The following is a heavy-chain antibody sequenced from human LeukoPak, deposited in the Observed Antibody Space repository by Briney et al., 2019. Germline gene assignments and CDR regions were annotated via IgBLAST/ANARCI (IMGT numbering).Heavy chain of an antibody. CDR1: GFTFTNYA. D-gene: IGHD3-10*01. Sequence: GGSLRLSCATSGFTFTNYAMSWVRQAPGKGLQWVSGISGGGGSTYYADSVKGRFTISRDSSKNTLYLQMNSLRAEDTAVHYCVRNYYGSGTWDPFFDYWGQGTLVTVSS. CDR2: ISGGGGST. V-gene: IGHV3-23*01. CDR3: VRNYYGSGTWDPFFDY. J-gene: IGHJ4*02.